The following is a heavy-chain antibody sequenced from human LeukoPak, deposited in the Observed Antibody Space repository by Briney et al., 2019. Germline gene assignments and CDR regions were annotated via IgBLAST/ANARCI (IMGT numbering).Heavy chain of an antibody. CDR2: INPNSGGT. CDR3: ARDRITWNDRLFDI. J-gene: IGHJ3*02. V-gene: IGHV1-2*02. D-gene: IGHD1-1*01. Sequence: ASVKVSCKASGYTFTGYYMHWVRQAPGQGLEWMGWINPNSGGTNYAQKFQGRVTMTRDTSISTAYMELSRLRSDDTAVYYCARDRITWNDRLFDIWGQETMVTVSS. CDR1: GYTFTGYY.